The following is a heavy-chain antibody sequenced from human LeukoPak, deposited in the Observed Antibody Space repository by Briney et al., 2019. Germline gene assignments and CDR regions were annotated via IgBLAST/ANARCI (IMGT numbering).Heavy chain of an antibody. V-gene: IGHV4-59*01. Sequence: PSETLSLTCTVSGGSISIYYWNWIRQPPGKGLEWIGSIYNSGSTTYNPSLKSRVTISGDTSKNQFSLKLSSVTAADTAAYYCTRDRELGFWGQGTLVTVSS. CDR3: TRDRELGF. D-gene: IGHD1-26*01. CDR2: IYNSGST. J-gene: IGHJ4*02. CDR1: GGSISIYY.